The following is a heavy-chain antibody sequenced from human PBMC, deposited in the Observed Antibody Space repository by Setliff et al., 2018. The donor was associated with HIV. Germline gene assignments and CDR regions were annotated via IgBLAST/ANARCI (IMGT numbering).Heavy chain of an antibody. V-gene: IGHV4-39*01. Sequence: EPLSLSCTVSGDSVSRSNYYWAWIRQPPGKGLEWIGSIDYNEITYYNPSLKSRVTLSVDTPKNQFSLYLSSVTASDTAVYYCASLFRLSGFWISFLPDYWGQGILVTVSS. CDR2: IDYNEIT. D-gene: IGHD3-3*01. J-gene: IGHJ4*02. CDR1: GDSVSRSNYY. CDR3: ASLFRLSGFWISFLPDY.